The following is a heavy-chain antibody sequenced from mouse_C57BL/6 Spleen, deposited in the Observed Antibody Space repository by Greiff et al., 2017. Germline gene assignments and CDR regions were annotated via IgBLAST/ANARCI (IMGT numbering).Heavy chain of an antibody. D-gene: IGHD3-3*01. CDR3: AREGDGVDY. Sequence: QVQLQQPGAELVKPGASVKLSCKASGYTFTSYWMHWVKQRPGQGLEWIGMIHPNSGSTNYNAKFKSKATLTVDKASSTADMQRSSLTSEDSAVYYCAREGDGVDYWGQGTTLTVSS. V-gene: IGHV1-64*01. CDR1: GYTFTSYW. J-gene: IGHJ2*01. CDR2: IHPNSGST.